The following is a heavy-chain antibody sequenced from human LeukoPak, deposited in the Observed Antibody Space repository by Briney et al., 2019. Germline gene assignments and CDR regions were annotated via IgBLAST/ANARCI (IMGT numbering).Heavy chain of an antibody. CDR1: GGSISSGDYY. Sequence: PSETLSLTCTVSGGSISSGDYYWSWIRQPPGKGLEGIGYIYYSGSTYYNPSLKSRVTISVDTSKNQFSLKLSSVTAADTAVYYCARYCSSTSCYDYWGQGTLVTVSS. J-gene: IGHJ4*02. CDR3: ARYCSSTSCYDY. D-gene: IGHD2-2*01. CDR2: IYYSGST. V-gene: IGHV4-30-4*08.